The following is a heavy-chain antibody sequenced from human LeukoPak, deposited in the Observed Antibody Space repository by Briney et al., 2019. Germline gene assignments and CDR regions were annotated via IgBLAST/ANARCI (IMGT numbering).Heavy chain of an antibody. CDR3: ARGSWYYASGSGYDGGRYYFDH. V-gene: IGHV4-34*01. J-gene: IGHJ4*02. Sequence: PSETLSLTCAVYGGSFNGYYWTWIRQPPGKGLEWIGQINDGGITSYNPSLKSRVTISVGTSKNRFSLEVHSVTAADTAVYYCARGSWYYASGSGYDGGRYYFDHWGQGTLATVSS. CDR1: GGSFNGYY. CDR2: INDGGIT. D-gene: IGHD3-10*01.